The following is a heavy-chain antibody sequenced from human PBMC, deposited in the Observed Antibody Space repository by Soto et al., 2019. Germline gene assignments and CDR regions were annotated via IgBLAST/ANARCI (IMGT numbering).Heavy chain of an antibody. CDR2: IYYSGST. CDR3: ARDYVLLCFGELSSTDMDA. Sequence: SETLSLTCTVSGGSISSGGYYWSWIRQHPGKGLEWIGYIYYSGSTYYNPSLKSRVTISVDTSKNQFSLKLSSVTAADTAVYYCARDYVLLCFGELSSTDMDARGQENTLTISS. CDR1: GGSISSGGYY. V-gene: IGHV4-31*03. D-gene: IGHD3-10*01. J-gene: IGHJ6*02.